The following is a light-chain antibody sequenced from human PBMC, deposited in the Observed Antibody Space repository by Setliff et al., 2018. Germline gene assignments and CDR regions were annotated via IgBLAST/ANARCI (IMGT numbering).Light chain of an antibody. CDR3: CSYTGFSYV. J-gene: IGLJ1*01. Sequence: QSALAQPRSVSGSPGQSVTISCTGASRDVGAYNYVSWYQQHPGKVPKLMIYDVTKRPSGVPDRFSGSKSGNTASLTVSGLQAEDEADYYCCSYTGFSYVFGSGTKV. CDR1: SRDVGAYNY. CDR2: DVT. V-gene: IGLV2-11*01.